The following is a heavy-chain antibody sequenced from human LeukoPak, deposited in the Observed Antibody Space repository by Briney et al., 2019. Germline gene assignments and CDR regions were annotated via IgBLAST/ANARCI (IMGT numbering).Heavy chain of an antibody. J-gene: IGHJ4*02. V-gene: IGHV5-51*01. CDR2: IYPGDSET. D-gene: IGHD1-26*01. Sequence: GESLKISCKGSGYSFATYWIGWVRQMPGKGLEWMGIIYPGDSETRYSPSFQGQVTMSVDKSISTAYLQWSSLKSSDTAMYYCARLSGRDFDFWGQGTLVTVSS. CDR3: ARLSGRDFDF. CDR1: GYSFATYW.